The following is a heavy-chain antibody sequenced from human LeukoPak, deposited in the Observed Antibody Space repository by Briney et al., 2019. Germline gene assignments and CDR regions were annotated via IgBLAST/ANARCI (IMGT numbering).Heavy chain of an antibody. CDR1: GGTFSSYA. Sequence: GASVKVSCKASGGTFSSYAISWVRQAPGQGLEWMGGIIPIFGTANYAQKFQGRVTITTDESTSTAYMELSSLRSEDTAVYYCARVSAAAAGIDPHYYYYMDVWGKGTTVTVSS. V-gene: IGHV1-69*05. CDR3: ARVSAAAAGIDPHYYYYMDV. D-gene: IGHD6-13*01. J-gene: IGHJ6*03. CDR2: IIPIFGTA.